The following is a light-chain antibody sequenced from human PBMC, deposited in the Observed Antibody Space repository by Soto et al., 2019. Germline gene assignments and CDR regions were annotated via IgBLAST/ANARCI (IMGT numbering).Light chain of an antibody. CDR1: SKYVDGYNY. CDR2: DVS. J-gene: IGLJ1*01. Sequence: QSALTQPASVSGSPGQSINISCTGTSKYVDGYNYVSWYQHHPCKAPKLIIYDVSNRPSGVSNPFSGSKSGNTASLTISGLQPEDEADYYCSSYTTSNTRQIVFGTGTKVTVL. CDR3: SSYTTSNTRQIV. V-gene: IGLV2-14*03.